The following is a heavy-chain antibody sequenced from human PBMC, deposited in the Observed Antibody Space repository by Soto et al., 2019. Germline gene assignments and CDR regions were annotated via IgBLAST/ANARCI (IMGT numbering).Heavy chain of an antibody. CDR3: ARDWKRMMIFGVATRASDI. V-gene: IGHV3-48*01. CDR1: GFSFSSYS. D-gene: IGHD3-3*01. Sequence: GGSLRLSCAASGFSFSSYSMNWVRQAPGKGLEWVSYISSSSSTIYYADSVKGRFTISRDNAKNSVYLQMNSLRAEDTAVYYCARDWKRMMIFGVATRASDIWGKGTMVTVAS. CDR2: ISSSSSTI. J-gene: IGHJ3*02.